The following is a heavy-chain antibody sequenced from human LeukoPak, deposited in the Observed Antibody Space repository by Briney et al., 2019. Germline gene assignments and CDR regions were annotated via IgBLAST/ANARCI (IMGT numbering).Heavy chain of an antibody. CDR3: ARAASEVGDSHSAFDY. V-gene: IGHV6-1*01. J-gene: IGHJ4*02. CDR1: GDSVSRVSAA. D-gene: IGHD3-16*01. Sequence: SQTLSLTCAISGDSVSRVSAAWNWIRQSPARGLEWLGRTYYRSKWYNDHAVSVKSRITLNPDTSKNQFSLQLNSVTPEDTAVYYCARAASEVGDSHSAFDYWGQGIMVTVSS. CDR2: TYYRSKWYN.